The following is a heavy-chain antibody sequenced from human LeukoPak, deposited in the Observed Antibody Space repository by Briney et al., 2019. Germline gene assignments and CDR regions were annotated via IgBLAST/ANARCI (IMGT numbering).Heavy chain of an antibody. D-gene: IGHD3-3*01. Sequence: GGSLRLSCAASGFTFSSYSMNWVRQAPGKGLEWVSYISSSSSTIYYADSVKGRFTISRDNSKNTLYLQMNSLRAEDTAVYYCAKDYRPHDFWSGLVDYWGQGTLVTVSS. CDR1: GFTFSSYS. CDR3: AKDYRPHDFWSGLVDY. J-gene: IGHJ4*02. CDR2: ISSSSSTI. V-gene: IGHV3-48*01.